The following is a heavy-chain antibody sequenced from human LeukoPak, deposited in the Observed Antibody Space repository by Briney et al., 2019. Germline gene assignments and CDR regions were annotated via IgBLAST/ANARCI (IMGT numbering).Heavy chain of an antibody. CDR3: ARERRPNYYYMDV. CDR2: IYYSGST. V-gene: IGHV4-59*01. CDR1: GGSISSYY. Sequence: NASETLSLTCTVSGGSISSYYWSWIRQPPGKGLEWIGYIYYSGSTNYNPSLKSRVTISVDTSKNQFSLKLSSVTAADTAVYYCARERRPNYYYMDVWGKGTTVTVSS. J-gene: IGHJ6*03.